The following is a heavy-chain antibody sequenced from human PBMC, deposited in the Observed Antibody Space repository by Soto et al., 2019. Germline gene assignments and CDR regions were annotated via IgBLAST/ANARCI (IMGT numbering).Heavy chain of an antibody. D-gene: IGHD3-22*01. Sequence: QVQLQESGPGLVKPSQTLSLTCTVSGGSISSGGYYWSWIRQHPGKGLEWIGYIYYSGSTYYNPSRKSRVTISVDTSKNQLSLKLSSVTAADTAVYYCERDATYYYDSSGYYRYFDLWGRGTLVTVSS. V-gene: IGHV4-31*03. J-gene: IGHJ2*01. CDR2: IYYSGST. CDR3: ERDATYYYDSSGYYRYFDL. CDR1: GGSISSGGYY.